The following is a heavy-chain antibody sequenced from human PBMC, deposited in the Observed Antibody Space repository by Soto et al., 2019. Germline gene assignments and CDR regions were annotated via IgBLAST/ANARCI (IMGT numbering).Heavy chain of an antibody. J-gene: IGHJ6*02. D-gene: IGHD2-2*01. CDR1: GYTFTGYY. CDR2: INPNSVGT. V-gene: IGHV1-2*02. Sequence: QVQLVQSGAEVKKPGASVKVSCKASGYTFTGYYMHWVLQAPGQGLELLGWINPNSVGTNYAQKFQGRVTMTRDTSISTAYMELSRLGSDDTAVYYCARVPLVHHDYGMDVWGQGTTVTDSS. CDR3: ARVPLVHHDYGMDV.